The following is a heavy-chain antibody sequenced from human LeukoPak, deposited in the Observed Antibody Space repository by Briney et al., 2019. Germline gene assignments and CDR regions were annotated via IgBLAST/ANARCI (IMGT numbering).Heavy chain of an antibody. CDR1: GGSIVSYY. V-gene: IGHV4-59*08. D-gene: IGHD3-16*02. CDR2: IYYNGVT. CDR3: TRHDAVPVIGHGMGV. Sequence: SETLSLTCTVSGGSIVSYYWSWIRQPPGRGLEWIGYIYYNGVTNYNPSLESRVTISVDTPNNQFSLKLSSVTAADTAVYYCTRHDAVPVIGHGMGVWGQGTTVTVSS. J-gene: IGHJ6*02.